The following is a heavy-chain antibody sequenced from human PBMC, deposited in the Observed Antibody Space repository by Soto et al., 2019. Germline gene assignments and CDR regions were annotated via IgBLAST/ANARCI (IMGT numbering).Heavy chain of an antibody. CDR3: ARWNDGTHDY. J-gene: IGHJ4*02. Sequence: PSETLSLTCTVSGGSIIGTNYYWAWIRQRPGRGLEWIGSIYHSGSTYYSPSLKSRVTISVDTSESQFSLNLRSVTAPDTALYYCARWNDGTHDYWGQGTLVTVSS. CDR1: GGSIIGTNYY. CDR2: IYHSGST. D-gene: IGHD1-1*01. V-gene: IGHV4-39*01.